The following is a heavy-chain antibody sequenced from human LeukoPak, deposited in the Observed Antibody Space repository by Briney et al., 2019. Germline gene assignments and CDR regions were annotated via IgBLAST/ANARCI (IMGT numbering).Heavy chain of an antibody. CDR2: IYTSGST. CDR3: ARWTTVTRAFDY. J-gene: IGHJ4*02. D-gene: IGHD4-11*01. Sequence: SQTLSLTCTVSGGSLRNYYWNWIRRPAGKGLEYIGRIYTSGSTNYNPSLKSRVTMSVDTSKNQFSLKLSSVTAADTAVYYCARWTTVTRAFDYWGQGTLVTISS. CDR1: GGSLRNYY. V-gene: IGHV4-4*07.